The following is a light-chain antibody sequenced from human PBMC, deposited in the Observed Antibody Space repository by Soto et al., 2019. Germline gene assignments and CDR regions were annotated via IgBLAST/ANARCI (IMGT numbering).Light chain of an antibody. J-gene: IGKJ4*01. CDR3: QQYESSPTT. Sequence: EIVLTQSPGTLSLSPGERATLSCRASQSVSSTYLACYQQKPGQAPRLLIYGASSRATGIPDRFSGSGSGTDFTLTISRLEPEDFAVYYCQQYESSPTTFGGGTKVEIK. CDR1: QSVSSTY. V-gene: IGKV3-20*01. CDR2: GAS.